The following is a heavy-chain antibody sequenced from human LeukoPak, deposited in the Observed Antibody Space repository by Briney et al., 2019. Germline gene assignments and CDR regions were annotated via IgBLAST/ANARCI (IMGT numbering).Heavy chain of an antibody. V-gene: IGHV3-23*01. CDR1: GFTFSSYA. Sequence: GGSLRLSCAASGFTFSSYAMSWVRQAPVKGLELVSAISGGGGSTYYADSVKGRFTISRDNSKNTLYLQMNSLRAEDTAVYYCAKGEPDYDILTGYALNNYYYYMDVWGKGTTVTVSS. J-gene: IGHJ6*03. CDR2: ISGGGGST. D-gene: IGHD3-9*01. CDR3: AKGEPDYDILTGYALNNYYYYMDV.